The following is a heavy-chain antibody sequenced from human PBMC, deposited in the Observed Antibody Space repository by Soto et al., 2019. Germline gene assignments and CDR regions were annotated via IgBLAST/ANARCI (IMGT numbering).Heavy chain of an antibody. D-gene: IGHD3-22*01. CDR1: GDSISTYY. CDR3: TRAQGSGYYNNWFDP. Sequence: SETLSLTCTVSGDSISTYYWTWIRQPPGKGLEWIAFIYYGGSTNYNPSLKGRFTISRDNAKNSLYLQMNSLRAEDTALYYCTRAQGSGYYNNWFDPWGQGTLVTVSS. CDR2: IYYGGST. V-gene: IGHV4-59*01. J-gene: IGHJ5*02.